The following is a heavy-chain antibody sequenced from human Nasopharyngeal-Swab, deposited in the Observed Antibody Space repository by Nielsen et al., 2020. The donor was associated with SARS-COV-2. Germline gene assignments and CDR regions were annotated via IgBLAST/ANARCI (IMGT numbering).Heavy chain of an antibody. V-gene: IGHV3-30*02. Sequence: VRQAPGKGLEWVAFIRYDGFNQHYADSVKGRFTISRVSFKNTLYLQLNSLRAEDTAVYYCAKDHKMDSGGGVGYMDVWGKGTTVTVSS. J-gene: IGHJ6*03. CDR3: AKDHKMDSGGGVGYMDV. CDR2: IRYDGFNQ. D-gene: IGHD3-16*01.